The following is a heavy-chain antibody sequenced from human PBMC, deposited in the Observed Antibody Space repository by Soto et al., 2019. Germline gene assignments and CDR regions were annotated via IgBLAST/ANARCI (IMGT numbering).Heavy chain of an antibody. CDR3: AKDYDYGDSHPFDY. V-gene: IGHV3-23*01. CDR1: GFSFRDYG. J-gene: IGHJ4*02. CDR2: IIGIGDTA. Sequence: EVQLLEAGGGLVQPGGSLRLSCAASGFSFRDYGMSWVRQAPGKGLEWLSAIIGIGDTAYYADSVRGRFTISRDNSKNTLYLQLNDLGAEDTAVYYCAKDYDYGDSHPFDYWGQGTLVTVSS. D-gene: IGHD4-17*01.